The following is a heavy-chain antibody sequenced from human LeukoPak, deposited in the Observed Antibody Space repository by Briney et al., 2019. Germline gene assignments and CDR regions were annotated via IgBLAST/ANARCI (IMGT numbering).Heavy chain of an antibody. CDR3: ARLGGGYSYGYFHYYYYYGMDV. D-gene: IGHD5-18*01. J-gene: IGHJ6*02. Sequence: ASVKVSCKASGYTFTSYAMNWVRQAPGQGLEWMGWINTNTGNPTYAQGFTGRFVFSLDTSVSTAYLQISSLKAEDTAVYYCARLGGGYSYGYFHYYYYYGMDVWGQGTTVTVSS. CDR1: GYTFTSYA. CDR2: INTNTGNP. V-gene: IGHV7-4-1*02.